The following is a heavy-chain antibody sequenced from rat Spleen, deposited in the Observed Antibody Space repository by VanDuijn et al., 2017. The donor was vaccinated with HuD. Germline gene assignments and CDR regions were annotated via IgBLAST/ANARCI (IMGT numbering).Heavy chain of an antibody. CDR2: ITHNDGTT. Sequence: EVQLVESGGGLVQPGRSLKLSCVASGFTFNNYWMTWIRQAPGKGLEWVASITHNDGTTYYPDSVRGRFTISRNNAKNTLFLQMDSLRSEDTATYYCVKDRGEYNNLFDYWGQGVMVTVSS. J-gene: IGHJ2*01. V-gene: IGHV5-31*01. CDR3: VKDRGEYNNLFDY. D-gene: IGHD1-10*01. CDR1: GFTFNNYW.